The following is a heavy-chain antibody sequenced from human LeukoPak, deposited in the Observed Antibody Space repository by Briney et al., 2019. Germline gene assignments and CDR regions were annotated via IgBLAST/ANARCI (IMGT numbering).Heavy chain of an antibody. J-gene: IGHJ4*02. V-gene: IGHV3-48*04. Sequence: PGGSLGLSCAASGFTFSAYSMNWVRHTPGRGLEWVANINGRGITIHYADSFRGRFTISRDNTKNSLNLQMNNLRAEDTGLYYCARDQPSVGWGFDSWGRGTLVMSPQ. CDR1: GFTFSAYS. CDR2: INGRGITI. D-gene: IGHD2-15*01. CDR3: ARDQPSVGWGFDS.